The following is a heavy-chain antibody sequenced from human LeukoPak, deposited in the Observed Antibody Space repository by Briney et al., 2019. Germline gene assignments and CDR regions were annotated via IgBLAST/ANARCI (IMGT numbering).Heavy chain of an antibody. J-gene: IGHJ3*02. D-gene: IGHD6-19*01. V-gene: IGHV3-30*18. CDR2: ISYDGRNK. CDR3: AKGDSSGWSGDGAFDI. CDR1: GFTFSSYG. Sequence: GRSLRLSCAASGFTFSSYGMHWVRRAPGKGLEWVAVISYDGRNKYYADSVKGRFTISRDNSKNTLYLQMNSLRAEDTAVYYCAKGDSSGWSGDGAFDIWGQGTMVTVSS.